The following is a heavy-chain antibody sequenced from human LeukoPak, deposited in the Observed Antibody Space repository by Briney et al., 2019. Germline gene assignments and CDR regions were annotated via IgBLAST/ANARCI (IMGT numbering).Heavy chain of an antibody. Sequence: GGSLRLSCAASGFTFSSYAMHWVRQAPGKGLEWVAVISYDGSNKYYADSVKGRFTISRDNSKNTLYLQMNSLRAEDTAVYYCVRDHSSLYYFDYWGQGTLVTVSS. CDR3: VRDHSSLYYFDY. CDR1: GFTFSSYA. CDR2: ISYDGSNK. V-gene: IGHV3-30-3*01. J-gene: IGHJ4*02. D-gene: IGHD2-21*01.